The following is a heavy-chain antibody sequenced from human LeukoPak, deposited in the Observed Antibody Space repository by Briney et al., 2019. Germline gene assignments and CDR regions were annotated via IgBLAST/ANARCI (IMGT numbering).Heavy chain of an antibody. CDR1: GFTFSNYG. J-gene: IGHJ4*02. CDR2: IWHDGSNK. V-gene: IGHV3-33*06. Sequence: GGSLRLSCTTSGFTFSNYGMHWVRQAPGKGLEWVAVIWHDGSNKYYTDSVKGRFTISRDNSKNTPYLQMNSLRPEDTAMYYCANNFDYWGQGTLVTVSS. CDR3: ANNFDY.